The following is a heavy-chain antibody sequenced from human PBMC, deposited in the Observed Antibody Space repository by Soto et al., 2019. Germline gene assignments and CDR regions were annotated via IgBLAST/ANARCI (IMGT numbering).Heavy chain of an antibody. CDR3: ARDFDYDSIGHYYDY. J-gene: IGHJ4*02. D-gene: IGHD3-22*01. V-gene: IGHV3-11*01. Sequence: GGSLRLSCAASGFIFSDYYMSWIRQAPGKGLEWVSYIRNSGSSTYYADSVKGRFTISRDNAKNSLYLQMNSLRAEDTAVYYCARDFDYDSIGHYYDYWGQGTLVTVSS. CDR1: GFIFSDYY. CDR2: IRNSGSST.